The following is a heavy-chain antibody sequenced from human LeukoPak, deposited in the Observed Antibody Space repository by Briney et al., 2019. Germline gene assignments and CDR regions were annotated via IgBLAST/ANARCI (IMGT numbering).Heavy chain of an antibody. CDR3: ARHSGAGTGFVY. CDR1: GGSTSSYY. J-gene: IGHJ4*02. Sequence: PSETLSLTCTVSGGSTSSYYWSWIRQPPGKGLEWIGYIYYSGSTNYNPSLKSRLTISIDMSKNQFSLKLSSVTAADTAVYYCARHSGAGTGFVYWGQGTLVTVSS. V-gene: IGHV4-59*08. CDR2: IYYSGST. D-gene: IGHD6-19*01.